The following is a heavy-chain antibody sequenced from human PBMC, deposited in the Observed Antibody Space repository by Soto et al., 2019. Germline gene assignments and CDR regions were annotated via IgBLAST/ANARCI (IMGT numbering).Heavy chain of an antibody. CDR3: AREGPRPYYYYGMDV. CDR1: GYTFSMSG. CDR2: ISGYNGKT. J-gene: IGHJ6*02. V-gene: IGHV1-18*01. Sequence: QVQLEQSGAEVKKPGASVKVSCKSSGYTFSMSGISWVRQAPGQGLEWMGWISGYNGKTNYEQKFQDRVTMTTDTSTNMAYMELRSLRSDDTAVYYCAREGPRPYYYYGMDVWGQGTTVTVSS.